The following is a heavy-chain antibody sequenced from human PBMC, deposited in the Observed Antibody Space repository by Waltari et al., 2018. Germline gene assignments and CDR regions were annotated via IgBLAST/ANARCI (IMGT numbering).Heavy chain of an antibody. V-gene: IGHV4-39*01. D-gene: IGHD3-3*01. J-gene: IGHJ4*02. CDR3: ARRITIFGVVAYFDY. Sequence: QLQLQESGPGLVKPSETLSLTCTVSGGSISSSSYYWGWNRQPPGKGLEWIGSIYYSGSTYYNPSLKSRVTISVDTSKNQFSLKLSSVTAADTAVYYCARRITIFGVVAYFDYWGQGTLVTVSS. CDR1: GGSISSSSYY. CDR2: IYYSGST.